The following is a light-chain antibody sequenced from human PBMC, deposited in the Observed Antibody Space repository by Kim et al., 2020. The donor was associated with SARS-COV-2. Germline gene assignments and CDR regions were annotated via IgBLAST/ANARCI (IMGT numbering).Light chain of an antibody. CDR2: QDS. V-gene: IGLV3-1*01. Sequence: SYELTQPPSVSVSPGQTASITCSGDKLGDKYTCWYQQRPGQSPVLVIYQDSKRPTGIPERFSSSNSGNTATLTISGTRAMDEADYYCQTWDSSTVVFGGGTQLTVL. CDR3: QTWDSSTVV. J-gene: IGLJ3*02. CDR1: KLGDKY.